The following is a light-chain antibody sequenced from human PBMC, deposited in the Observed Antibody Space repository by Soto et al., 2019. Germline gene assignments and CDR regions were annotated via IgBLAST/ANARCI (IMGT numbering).Light chain of an antibody. CDR1: QGISSY. Sequence: IQLTQSPSSLSASVGDRVTITCRASQGISSYLAWYQQKPGKAPKLLIYAASTLHSGVPSRVSGSGSGTDFTLTISSLEPEDFATYYCQPPNSYPRPFCQGTNLEIK. J-gene: IGKJ2*01. V-gene: IGKV1-9*01. CDR3: QPPNSYPRP. CDR2: AAS.